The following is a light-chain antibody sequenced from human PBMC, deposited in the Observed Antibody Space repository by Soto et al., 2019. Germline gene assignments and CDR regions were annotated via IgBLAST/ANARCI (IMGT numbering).Light chain of an antibody. V-gene: IGLV1-44*01. Sequence: QSVLTQAPSASGTPGQRVTISCSGRSSNIGSNTVDWHRQLPGMAPKLLIYHNDQRPSGVPDRFSASKSGTSASLAISGLQSEDEADFYCAAWDDSLNVYVFGTGTQLTVL. CDR1: SSNIGSNT. J-gene: IGLJ1*01. CDR2: HND. CDR3: AAWDDSLNVYV.